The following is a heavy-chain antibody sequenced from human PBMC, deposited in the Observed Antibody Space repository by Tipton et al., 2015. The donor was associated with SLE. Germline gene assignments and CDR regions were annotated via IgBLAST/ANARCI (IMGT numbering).Heavy chain of an antibody. J-gene: IGHJ5*02. D-gene: IGHD2-15*01. V-gene: IGHV1-18*01. CDR3: VRDAVGWFDT. CDR1: GYTFPSYV. CDR2: ISAHNGNT. Sequence: QLVQSGAELKKPGASVKVSCKASGYTFPSYVLNWVRQAPGQGLEWMGWISAHNGNTKLQQKFQGRVLMTTDTSTNTAFMELRGLRYDDTALYYCVRDAVGWFDTWGQGTLVTVSA.